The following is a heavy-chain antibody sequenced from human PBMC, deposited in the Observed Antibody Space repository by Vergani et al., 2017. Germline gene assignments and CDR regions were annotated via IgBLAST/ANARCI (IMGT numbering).Heavy chain of an antibody. CDR1: GFDFSSYI. CDR2: ISSSGSTI. D-gene: IGHD3-10*01. V-gene: IGHV3-48*04. CDR3: ARALYGSGSYYIDY. Sequence: QLVESGGGWVQPGGSLRLSCVVSGFDFSSYIMNWVHQAPGKGLEWVSYISSSGSTIYYADSVKGRFTISRDNAKNSLYLQMNSLRAEDTAVYYCARALYGSGSYYIDYWGQGTLVTVSS. J-gene: IGHJ4*02.